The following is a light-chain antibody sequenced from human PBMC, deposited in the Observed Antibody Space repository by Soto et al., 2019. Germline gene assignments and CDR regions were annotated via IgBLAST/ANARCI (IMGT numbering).Light chain of an antibody. CDR2: GAS. J-gene: IGKJ1*01. CDR1: QSVSSN. Sequence: EIVGTQSPATLSVSPGERATLSCRASQSVSSNLAWYQQKPGQAPRLLIYGASTRATVIPAGFSGSGSGTEFTLTISSLQSEDFAVYYCQQYHSRPPTFGQGTKVDIK. V-gene: IGKV3-15*01. CDR3: QQYHSRPPT.